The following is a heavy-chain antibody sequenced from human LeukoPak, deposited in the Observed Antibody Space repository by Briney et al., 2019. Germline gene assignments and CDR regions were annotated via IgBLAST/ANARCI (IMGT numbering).Heavy chain of an antibody. Sequence: ASVKVSCKASGYTFTSYGINWVRQAPGQGLEWMGWISGYNGNTKYAQKLQGRVTMTTDTSTSTAYMELRSLRSDDTAVYYCARGRTHRYYYDSSGYYGGAFDIRGQGTMVTVSS. CDR1: GYTFTSYG. CDR2: ISGYNGNT. V-gene: IGHV1-18*01. J-gene: IGHJ3*02. D-gene: IGHD3-22*01. CDR3: ARGRTHRYYYDSSGYYGGAFDI.